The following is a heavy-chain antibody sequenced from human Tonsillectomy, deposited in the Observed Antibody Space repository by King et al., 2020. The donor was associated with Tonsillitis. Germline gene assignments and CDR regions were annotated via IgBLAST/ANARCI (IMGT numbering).Heavy chain of an antibody. J-gene: IGHJ4*02. V-gene: IGHV4-34*01. CDR2: INHSGST. CDR1: GGSFSDDY. Sequence: VQLQQWGAGLLKPSETLSLTCAVYGGSFSDDYWSWIRQPPGKGLEWIGEINHSGSTDYNPSLKSRVTISLDTSKNQFSLKMTFVTAADTAVYYCAREVAYFAYWGQGALVTVSS. CDR3: AREVAYFAY.